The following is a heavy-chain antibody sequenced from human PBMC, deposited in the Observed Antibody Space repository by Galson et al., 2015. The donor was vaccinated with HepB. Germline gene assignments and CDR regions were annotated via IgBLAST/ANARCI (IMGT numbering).Heavy chain of an antibody. CDR2: ISSSGSTI. CDR3: ASVRGSYWGEQWDY. Sequence: SLRLSCAASGFTFSSYEMNWVRQAPGKGLEWVSYISSSGSTIYYADSVKGRFTISRDNAKNSLYLQMNSLRAEDTAVYYCASVRGSYWGEQWDYWGQGTLVTVSS. J-gene: IGHJ4*02. CDR1: GFTFSSYE. D-gene: IGHD1-26*01. V-gene: IGHV3-48*03.